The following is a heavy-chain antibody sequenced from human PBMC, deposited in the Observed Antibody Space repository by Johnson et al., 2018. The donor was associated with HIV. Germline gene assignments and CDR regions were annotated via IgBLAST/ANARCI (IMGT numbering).Heavy chain of an antibody. CDR2: ISWNGGST. J-gene: IGHJ3*01. CDR3: ARGFGAFDF. CDR1: GLTFDDYG. Sequence: VQLVESGGCVVRPGGSLRLSCAASGLTFDDYGMSLVRQAPGKGLEWVSGISWNGGSTYYADSVKGRFTISRDKSKNTLNLQMNSLRAEDTAVYYCARGFGAFDFWGQGTMVTVSS. V-gene: IGHV3-20*04. D-gene: IGHD3-16*01.